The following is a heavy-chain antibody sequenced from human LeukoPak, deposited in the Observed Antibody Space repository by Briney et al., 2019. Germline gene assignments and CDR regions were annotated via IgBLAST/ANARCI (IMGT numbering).Heavy chain of an antibody. J-gene: IGHJ4*02. CDR2: IYHSGST. Sequence: SETLSLTCAVSAGSISSTNWWSWVRQPPGKGLEWIGAIYHSGSTNYNPSLKSRVTISVDKSKNQFSLKLSSVTAADTAVYYCAKRDYGDYGNWGQGTLVTVSS. V-gene: IGHV4-4*02. D-gene: IGHD4-17*01. CDR1: AGSISSTNW. CDR3: AKRDYGDYGN.